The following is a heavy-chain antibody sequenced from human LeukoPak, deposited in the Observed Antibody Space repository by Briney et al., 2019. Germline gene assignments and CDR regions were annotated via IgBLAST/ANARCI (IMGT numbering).Heavy chain of an antibody. D-gene: IGHD3-10*01. CDR2: ISRNSGSI. Sequence: PGRSLRLSCSASGFTFDDYAMHWVRQAPGKGLEWVSGISRNSGSIDYADSVKGRFTISRDNAKNSLYLQMNSLRAEDTALYYCAKDIRASGYYYYGMDVWGQGTTVTVSS. CDR3: AKDIRASGYYYYGMDV. V-gene: IGHV3-9*01. J-gene: IGHJ6*02. CDR1: GFTFDDYA.